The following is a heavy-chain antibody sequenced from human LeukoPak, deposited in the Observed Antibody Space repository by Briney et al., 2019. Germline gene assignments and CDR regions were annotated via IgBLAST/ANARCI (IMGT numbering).Heavy chain of an antibody. Sequence: ASVKVSCKASGYTFTSYGISWVRQAPGQGLEWMGGISAYNGNTNYAQKLQGRVTMTTDTSMSTAYMELRSLRSDDTAVYYCARDLEVGASNWFDPWGQGTLVTVSS. CDR1: GYTFTSYG. V-gene: IGHV1-18*01. D-gene: IGHD1-26*01. J-gene: IGHJ5*02. CDR2: ISAYNGNT. CDR3: ARDLEVGASNWFDP.